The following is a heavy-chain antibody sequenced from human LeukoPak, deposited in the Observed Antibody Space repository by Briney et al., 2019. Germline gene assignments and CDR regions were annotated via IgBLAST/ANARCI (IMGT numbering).Heavy chain of an antibody. V-gene: IGHV1-69*06. CDR1: GGTFSSYA. CDR2: IIPIFGTA. Sequence: SVKVSCKASGGTFSSYAISWVRQAPGQGLEWMGRIIPIFGTANYAQKFQGRVTMTEDTSTDTAYMELSSLRSEDTAVYYCATISSYYYDSSGTQFDYWGQGTLVTVSS. J-gene: IGHJ4*02. CDR3: ATISSYYYDSSGTQFDY. D-gene: IGHD3-22*01.